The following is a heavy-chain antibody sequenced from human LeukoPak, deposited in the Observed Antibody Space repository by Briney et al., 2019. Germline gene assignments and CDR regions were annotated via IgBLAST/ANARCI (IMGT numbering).Heavy chain of an antibody. V-gene: IGHV3-74*01. CDR3: ARDLCPDY. J-gene: IGHJ4*02. CDR1: GFTFSRYW. CDR2: INSDGSST. Sequence: GGSLRLSCAASGFTFSRYWMHWVRQAPGKGLLWVSRINSDGSSTNYADSVKGRFTISRDNAKNTLYLQMNSLRAEDTAVYYCARDLCPDYWGQGTLVTVSS.